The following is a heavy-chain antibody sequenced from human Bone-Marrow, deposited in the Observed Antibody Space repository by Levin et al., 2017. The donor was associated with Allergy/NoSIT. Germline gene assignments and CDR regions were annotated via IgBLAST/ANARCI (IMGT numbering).Heavy chain of an antibody. J-gene: IGHJ4*02. CDR2: ISSSSSYI. Sequence: GGSLRLSCAASGFTFSSYSMNWVRQAPGKGLEWVSSISSSSSYIYYADSVKGRFTISRDNAKNSLYLQMNSLRAEDTAVYYCARDFRSGYYNPFDYWGQGTLVTVSS. CDR1: GFTFSSYS. V-gene: IGHV3-21*01. CDR3: ARDFRSGYYNPFDY. D-gene: IGHD3-3*01.